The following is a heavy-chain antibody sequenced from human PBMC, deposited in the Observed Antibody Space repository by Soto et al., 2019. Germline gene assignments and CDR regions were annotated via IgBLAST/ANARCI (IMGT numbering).Heavy chain of an antibody. V-gene: IGHV4-4*02. J-gene: IGHJ4*02. D-gene: IGHD3-10*01. CDR3: AAQSGKSYGQLDF. CDR2: TYNSGST. Sequence: QVQLQESGPGLVKPSGTLSLTCAVSRGSISSGNWWTWVRQPPGKGLAWFGETYNSGSTNYRPSLNSLVSISVDKSKNQYSLRLTSVTAADTAVYYWAAQSGKSYGQLDFWGQGTLVIVSS. CDR1: RGSISSGNW.